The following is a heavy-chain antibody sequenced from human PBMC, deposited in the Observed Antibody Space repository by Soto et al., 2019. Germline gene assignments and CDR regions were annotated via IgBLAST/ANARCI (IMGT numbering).Heavy chain of an antibody. CDR3: ATSYDPGFDP. V-gene: IGHV1-18*04. CDR1: GYPFIKYG. D-gene: IGHD5-12*01. Sequence: QLQRVQSAAEVKKPGASVRVSCKAYGYPFIKYGISWIRQAPEQGLEWMGWIKVDSGYTNYAQKFQGRVTMTADTSSDKAFMELRSLRLDDTDVYFCATSYDPGFDPWGQGTLVSVSS. J-gene: IGHJ5*02. CDR2: IKVDSGYT.